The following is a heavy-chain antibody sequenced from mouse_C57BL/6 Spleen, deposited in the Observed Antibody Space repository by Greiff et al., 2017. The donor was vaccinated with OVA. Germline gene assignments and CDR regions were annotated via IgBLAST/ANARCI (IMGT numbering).Heavy chain of an antibody. CDR2: INYDGSST. CDR1: GFTFSDYY. D-gene: IGHD2-12*01. CDR3: AREGYSGGYFDV. Sequence: EVKLMESEGGLVQPGSSMKLSCTASGFTFSDYYMAWVRQVPEKGLEWVANINYDGSSTYYLDSLKSRFIISRDNAKNILYLQMSSLKSEDTATYYCAREGYSGGYFDVWGTGTTVTVSS. J-gene: IGHJ1*03. V-gene: IGHV5-16*01.